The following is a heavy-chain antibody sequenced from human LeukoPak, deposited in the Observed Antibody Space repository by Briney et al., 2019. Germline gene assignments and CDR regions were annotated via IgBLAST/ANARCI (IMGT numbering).Heavy chain of an antibody. Sequence: TSVKVSCKASGFTFTGYYIHWVRQAPGQGLEWRGYINPHSGSTSSPQKFQGRVTMTTDTSISAAYMELSSLISDDTAMYYCVREGNELLSKNFDYWGQGTLVTVSS. CDR3: VREGNELLSKNFDY. D-gene: IGHD2-21*02. CDR2: INPHSGST. V-gene: IGHV1-2*02. J-gene: IGHJ4*02. CDR1: GFTFTGYY.